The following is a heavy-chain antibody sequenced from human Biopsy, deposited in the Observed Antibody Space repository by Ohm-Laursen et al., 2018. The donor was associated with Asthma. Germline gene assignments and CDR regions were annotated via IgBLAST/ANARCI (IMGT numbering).Heavy chain of an antibody. CDR1: GYTFNSAG. CDR3: ARAVDYSHYYGIDV. V-gene: IGHV1-18*01. CDR2: ISVYNGNT. D-gene: IGHD3-10*01. J-gene: IGHJ6*02. Sequence: ASVKVSCKASGYTFNSAGITWVRQAPGQGLEWMGWISVYNGNTKVAQKLQDRVTMITDTSTSTAYMELRGLRSDDTAVYFCARAVDYSHYYGIDVWDQGTTVTVS.